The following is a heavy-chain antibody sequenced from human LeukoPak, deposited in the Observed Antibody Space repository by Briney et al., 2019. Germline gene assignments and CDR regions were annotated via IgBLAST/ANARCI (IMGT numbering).Heavy chain of an antibody. CDR1: GGTFSSYA. CDR2: IIPIFGTA. V-gene: IGHV1-69*05. D-gene: IGHD1-7*01. Sequence: ASVKVSCKASGGTFSSYAISWVRQAPGQGLEWMGGIIPIFGTANYAQKLQGRVTMTTDTSTSTAYMELRSLRSDDTAVYYCARDPPGNSCFDYWGQGTLVTVSS. CDR3: ARDPPGNSCFDY. J-gene: IGHJ4*02.